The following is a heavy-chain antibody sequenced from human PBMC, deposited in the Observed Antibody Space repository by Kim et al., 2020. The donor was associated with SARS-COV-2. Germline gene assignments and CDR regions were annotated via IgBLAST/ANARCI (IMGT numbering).Heavy chain of an antibody. CDR3: TRGKPGYCTNGVCYTFDY. J-gene: IGHJ4*02. Sequence: GGSLRLSCTASGFTFGDYAMSWVRQAPGKGLEWVGFIRSKAYGGTTEYAASVKGRFTISRDDSKSIAYLQMNSLKTEDTAVYYCTRGKPGYCTNGVCYTFDYWGQGTLVTVSS. CDR2: IRSKAYGGTT. V-gene: IGHV3-49*04. D-gene: IGHD2-8*01. CDR1: GFTFGDYA.